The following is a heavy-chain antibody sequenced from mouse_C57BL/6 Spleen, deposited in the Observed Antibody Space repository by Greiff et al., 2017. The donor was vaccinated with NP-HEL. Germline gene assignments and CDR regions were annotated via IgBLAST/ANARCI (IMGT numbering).Heavy chain of an antibody. Sequence: EVKLVESGGGLVKPGGSLKLSCAASGFTFSSYTMSWVRQTPEKRLEWVATISGGGGNTYYPDSVKGRFTISRDNAKNTLYLQMSSLRSEDTALYYCARQITTVDYFDYWGQGTTLTVSS. CDR1: GFTFSSYT. J-gene: IGHJ2*01. CDR2: ISGGGGNT. D-gene: IGHD1-1*01. V-gene: IGHV5-9*01. CDR3: ARQITTVDYFDY.